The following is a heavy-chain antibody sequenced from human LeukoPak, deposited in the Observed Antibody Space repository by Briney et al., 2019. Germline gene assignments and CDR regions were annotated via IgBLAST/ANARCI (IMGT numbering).Heavy chain of an antibody. J-gene: IGHJ6*03. CDR1: GFTFSSYG. CDR2: INSDGSST. CDR3: ARDLGYCSSTSCYVFYYYYYMDV. Sequence: GGSLRLSCAASGFTFSSYGMSWVRQAPGKGLEWVSRINSDGSSTSYADSVKGRFTISRDNAKNTLYLQMNSLRAEDTAVYYCARDLGYCSSTSCYVFYYYYYMDVWGKGTTVTISS. V-gene: IGHV3-74*01. D-gene: IGHD2-2*01.